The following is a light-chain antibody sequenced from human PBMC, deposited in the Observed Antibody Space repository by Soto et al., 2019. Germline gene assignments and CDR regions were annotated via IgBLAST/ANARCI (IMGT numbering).Light chain of an antibody. V-gene: IGKV1-5*03. CDR2: EAS. CDR1: QSISTW. J-gene: IGKJ1*01. Sequence: DIQMTQSPSTLSASVGDRVTITCRASQSISTWLAWYQQNPGKAPKLLIYEASRLESGVPSRFSGSGSGTEFTLNISSLQPDDFATYYCQQYNSYSFGQGTKVEIK. CDR3: QQYNSYS.